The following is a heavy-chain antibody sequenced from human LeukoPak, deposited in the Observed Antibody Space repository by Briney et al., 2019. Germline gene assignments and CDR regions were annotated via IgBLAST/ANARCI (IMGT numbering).Heavy chain of an antibody. D-gene: IGHD1-26*01. J-gene: IGHJ4*02. CDR1: GFTFRSYE. Sequence: GGSLKLSCAASGFTFRSYEMNWVRQAPGKGLEWVSYISSSGSTIYYADSVKGRFTVSRDNAKYSLYLQMNSLRAEDTAVYYCARRPGGFDYWGQGTLVTVSS. V-gene: IGHV3-48*03. CDR3: ARRPGGFDY. CDR2: ISSSGSTI.